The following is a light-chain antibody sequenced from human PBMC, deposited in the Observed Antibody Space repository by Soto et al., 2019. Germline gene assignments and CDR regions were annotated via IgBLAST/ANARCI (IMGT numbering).Light chain of an antibody. V-gene: IGKV1-5*03. CDR3: QQSYSSSWT. CDR1: QSITTW. J-gene: IGKJ1*01. Sequence: DIQMTQSPSTLSASVGDRVTITCRASQSITTWLAWYQQKPGKAPKLLIYKATNLQSGVPSRFSGSGSGTEFSLTISSLQPDDFATYYCQQSYSSSWTFGQGTKVEMK. CDR2: KAT.